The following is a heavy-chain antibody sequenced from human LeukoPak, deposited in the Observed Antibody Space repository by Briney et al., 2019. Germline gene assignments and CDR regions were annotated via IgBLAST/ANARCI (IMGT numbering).Heavy chain of an antibody. CDR1: GGTFSSYA. V-gene: IGHV1-69*05. D-gene: IGHD3-22*01. J-gene: IGHJ4*02. Sequence: SVKVSCKASGGTFSSYAISWVLQAPGQGLEWMGRIIPIFGTANYAQKFQGRVTITTDESTSTAYMELSSLRSEDTAVYYCARTSHYYDSSGYYDYWGQGTLVTVSS. CDR3: ARTSHYYDSSGYYDY. CDR2: IIPIFGTA.